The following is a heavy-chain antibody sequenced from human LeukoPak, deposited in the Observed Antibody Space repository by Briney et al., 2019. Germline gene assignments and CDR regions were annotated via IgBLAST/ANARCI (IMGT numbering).Heavy chain of an antibody. CDR3: AGSLRRSEGPPSADY. J-gene: IGHJ4*02. D-gene: IGHD3-10*01. Sequence: ASVKVSCKASGYTFTSYGISWVRQAPGQGLEWMGWISAYNGNTNYAQKLQGRVTMTTDTSTSTAYMELRSLRSDDTAVYYCAGSLRRSEGPPSADYWGQGTLVTVSS. V-gene: IGHV1-18*01. CDR2: ISAYNGNT. CDR1: GYTFTSYG.